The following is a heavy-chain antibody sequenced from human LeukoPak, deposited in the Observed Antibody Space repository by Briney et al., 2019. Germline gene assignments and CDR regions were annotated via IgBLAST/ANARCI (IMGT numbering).Heavy chain of an antibody. D-gene: IGHD3-10*01. CDR2: MNPNSGNT. CDR3: GRGGQRLLWFGELSPFDY. CDR1: GYTFTSYD. J-gene: IGHJ4*02. Sequence: ASVKVSCKASGYTFTSYDINWVRQATGQGLEWMGWMNPNSGNTGYAQKFQGRVTMTRNTSISTAYMELSSLRSEDTAVYYCGRGGQRLLWFGELSPFDYWGQGTLVTVSS. V-gene: IGHV1-8*01.